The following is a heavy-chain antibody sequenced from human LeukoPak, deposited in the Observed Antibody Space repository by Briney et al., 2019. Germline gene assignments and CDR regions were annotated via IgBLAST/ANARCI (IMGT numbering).Heavy chain of an antibody. CDR3: TRSLATKY. CDR2: INTDGSST. J-gene: IGHJ4*02. Sequence: GSLRLSCAASGFTFSTYWIHWVRQAPGKGLVWVSHINTDGSSTSYADSVKGRFTISRDNAKNTLYLQMNSLRGEDSAVYYCTRSLATKYWGQGTLVTVSS. CDR1: GFTFSTYW. D-gene: IGHD5-24*01. V-gene: IGHV3-74*01.